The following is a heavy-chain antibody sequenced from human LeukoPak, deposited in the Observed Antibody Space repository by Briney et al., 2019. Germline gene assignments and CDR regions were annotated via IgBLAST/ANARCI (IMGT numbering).Heavy chain of an antibody. D-gene: IGHD2-15*01. Sequence: PSETLSLTCTVSGGSISSYYWSWIRQPPGKGLEWIGSIYYSGSTYYNPSLKSRVTISADTSKNQFSLKLTSVTAADTAVYYCASLASCSGGNCLGNWFDPWGQGTLVTVSS. CDR1: GGSISSYY. V-gene: IGHV4-59*05. CDR3: ASLASCSGGNCLGNWFDP. J-gene: IGHJ5*02. CDR2: IYYSGST.